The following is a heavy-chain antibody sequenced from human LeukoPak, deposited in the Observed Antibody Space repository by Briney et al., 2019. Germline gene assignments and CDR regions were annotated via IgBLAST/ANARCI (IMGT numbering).Heavy chain of an antibody. D-gene: IGHD1-1*01. CDR1: GFTFSSYG. Sequence: GRSLRLPCAASGFTFSSYGMHWVRQAPGNGLEWVAVIWYDGSNKYYADSVKGRFTISRDNSKDTLYLQMNSLRAEDTAVYYCARMNVAYNWFDPWGQGTLVTVSS. J-gene: IGHJ5*02. CDR2: IWYDGSNK. CDR3: ARMNVAYNWFDP. V-gene: IGHV3-33*01.